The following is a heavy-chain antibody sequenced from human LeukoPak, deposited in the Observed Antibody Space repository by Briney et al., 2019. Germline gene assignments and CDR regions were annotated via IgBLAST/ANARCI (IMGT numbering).Heavy chain of an antibody. CDR3: ARDNSVGDNAWWFDP. V-gene: IGHV1-46*01. CDR2: INPSGGST. Sequence: ASVKVSCKASGGTFSTFGISWVRQAPGQGLEWMGIINPSGGSTSYAQKFQGRVTMTRDMSTSTDYMELSSLRSEDTAIYYCARDNSVGDNAWWFDPWGQGTLVTVSS. J-gene: IGHJ5*02. D-gene: IGHD1-26*01. CDR1: GGTFSTFG.